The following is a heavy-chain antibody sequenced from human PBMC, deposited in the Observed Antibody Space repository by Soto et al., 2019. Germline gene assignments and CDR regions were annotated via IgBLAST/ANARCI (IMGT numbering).Heavy chain of an antibody. CDR1: GGTFSSYT. D-gene: IGHD3-3*01. Sequence: ASVKVSCKASGGTFSSYTISWVRQAPGQGLEWMGWISAYNGITNYAQKLQGRVTMTTDTSTSTAYMELRSLRSDDTAVYYCARVWGYDFWLDYWGQGTLVTVSS. CDR3: ARVWGYDFWLDY. V-gene: IGHV1-18*01. CDR2: ISAYNGIT. J-gene: IGHJ4*02.